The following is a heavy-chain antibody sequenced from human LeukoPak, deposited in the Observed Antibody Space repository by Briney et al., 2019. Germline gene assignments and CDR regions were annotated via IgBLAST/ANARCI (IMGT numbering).Heavy chain of an antibody. V-gene: IGHV3-30*02. CDR2: IRYDGSNK. CDR3: AKLYCTNGVCYTGPYFDY. D-gene: IGHD2-8*01. Sequence: TGGSLRLSCAASGFTFSSYDMHWVRQAPGKGLEWVAFIRYDGSNKYYADSVKGRFTISRDNSKNTLYLQMNSLRAEDTAVYYCAKLYCTNGVCYTGPYFDYWGQGTLVTVSS. CDR1: GFTFSSYD. J-gene: IGHJ4*02.